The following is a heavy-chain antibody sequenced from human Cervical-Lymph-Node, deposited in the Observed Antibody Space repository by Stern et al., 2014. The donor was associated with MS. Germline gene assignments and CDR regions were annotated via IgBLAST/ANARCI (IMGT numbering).Heavy chain of an antibody. V-gene: IGHV3-30-3*01. CDR2: ISYDGSDK. CDR1: GFTFSGYA. CDR3: TRQDQQLVTFDY. J-gene: IGHJ4*02. Sequence: VQLEESGGGVVQPGRSLRLSCAVSGFTFSGYAMHWVRQAPGKGLEWVAFISYDGSDKYYAESVRGRFSISRDNFKNTVYLQVNSLGAQDTAVYYCTRQDQQLVTFDYWGQGTLVTVSS. D-gene: IGHD6-13*01.